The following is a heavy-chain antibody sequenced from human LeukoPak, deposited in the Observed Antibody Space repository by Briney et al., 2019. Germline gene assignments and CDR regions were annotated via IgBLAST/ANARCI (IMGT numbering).Heavy chain of an antibody. Sequence: PSETLSLTCTVSGGSISSSSYYWGWIRQPPGKGLEWIGSIYYSGSTYYNPSLKSRVTISVDTSKNQFSLKLSSVTAADTAVYYCARGDSGSSVPNFDYWGQGTLVTVSS. J-gene: IGHJ4*02. D-gene: IGHD1-26*01. CDR3: ARGDSGSSVPNFDY. V-gene: IGHV4-39*01. CDR1: GGSISSSSYY. CDR2: IYYSGST.